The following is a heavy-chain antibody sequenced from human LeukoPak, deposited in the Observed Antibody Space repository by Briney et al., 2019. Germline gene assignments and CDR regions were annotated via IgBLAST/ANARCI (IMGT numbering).Heavy chain of an antibody. V-gene: IGHV4-31*03. CDR2: IYYSGST. CDR3: ARGIAAAGINWFDP. D-gene: IGHD6-13*01. Sequence: SETLSLTCTASGGSISSGGYYWSWIRQHPGKGLEWIGYIYYSGSTYYNPSLKSRVTISVDTSKNQFSLKLSSVTAADTAVYYCARGIAAAGINWFDPWGQGTLVTVSS. J-gene: IGHJ5*02. CDR1: GGSISSGGYY.